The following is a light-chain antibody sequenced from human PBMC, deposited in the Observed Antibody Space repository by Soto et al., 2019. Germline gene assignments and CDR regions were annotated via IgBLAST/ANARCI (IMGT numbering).Light chain of an antibody. J-gene: IGLJ3*02. CDR1: SSDVGGYNY. Sequence: QSALTQPPSASGSPGQSVTISCTGTSSDVGGYNYVSWYQQHPGKAPKLMIYEVSKRPSGVPDRFSGSKSGNPASLTVSGLQAEDEADYYCSSYAGSNNGVFGGGTKVTVL. CDR3: SSYAGSNNGV. V-gene: IGLV2-8*01. CDR2: EVS.